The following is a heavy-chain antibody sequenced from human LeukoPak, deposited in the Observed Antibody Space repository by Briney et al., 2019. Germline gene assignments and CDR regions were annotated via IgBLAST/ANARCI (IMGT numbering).Heavy chain of an antibody. CDR2: IYYRGNT. J-gene: IGHJ3*02. Sequence: SETLSLTCAVSGGSMSSFYWSWIRQPPGKGLEWIGYIYYRGNTKYNPSLKSRVTMSVDTSKYQFSLKLSSVTAADTAVYYCARQESIVLELGAFDIWGQGIMVTVSS. V-gene: IGHV4-59*08. CDR3: ARQESIVLELGAFDI. CDR1: GGSMSSFY. D-gene: IGHD2/OR15-2a*01.